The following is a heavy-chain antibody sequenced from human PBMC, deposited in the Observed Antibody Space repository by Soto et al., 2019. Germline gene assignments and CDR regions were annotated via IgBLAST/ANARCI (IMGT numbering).Heavy chain of an antibody. Sequence: ASVKVSCKASGYTFTGYYVHWVRQAPGQGLEWMGWINPNSGDTYLAQRFQGRVTMNRDTSIGTAYMELRGLTSDDTAEYYCAKGGAIVASGTRVYLYNAMDVWGQGTTVTVSS. D-gene: IGHD5-12*01. CDR1: GYTFTGYY. CDR2: INPNSGDT. V-gene: IGHV1-2*02. CDR3: AKGGAIVASGTRVYLYNAMDV. J-gene: IGHJ6*02.